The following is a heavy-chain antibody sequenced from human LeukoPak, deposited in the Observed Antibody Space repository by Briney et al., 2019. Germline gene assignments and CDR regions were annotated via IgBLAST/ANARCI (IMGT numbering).Heavy chain of an antibody. CDR1: GFTFSGYG. Sequence: GGSLRLSCAASGFTFSGYGMHWVRQAPGKGLEWVAVIWYDGSNKYYADSVKGRFTISRDNSKNTLYLQMNSLRAEDTAVYYCARAGGYSSGWYPYYFDYWGQGTLVTVSS. CDR3: ARAGGYSSGWYPYYFDY. D-gene: IGHD6-19*01. J-gene: IGHJ4*02. CDR2: IWYDGSNK. V-gene: IGHV3-33*01.